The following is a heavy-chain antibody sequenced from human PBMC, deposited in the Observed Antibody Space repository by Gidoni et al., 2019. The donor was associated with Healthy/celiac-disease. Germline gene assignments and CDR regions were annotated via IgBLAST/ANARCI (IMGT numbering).Heavy chain of an antibody. CDR1: GGSISSGDYY. J-gene: IGHJ6*02. CDR3: ARFAGYYDILTGYYRDYGMDV. Sequence: QVQLQESGPGLVKPSQTLSLTCTVSGGSISSGDYYWSWIRQPPGKGLEWIGYIYYSGSTYYNPSLKSRVTISVDTSKNQFSLKLSSVTAADTAVYYCARFAGYYDILTGYYRDYGMDVWGQGTTVTVSS. CDR2: IYYSGST. V-gene: IGHV4-30-4*01. D-gene: IGHD3-9*01.